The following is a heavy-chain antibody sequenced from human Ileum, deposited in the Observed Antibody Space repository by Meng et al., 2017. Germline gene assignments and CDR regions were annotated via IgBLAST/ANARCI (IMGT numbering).Heavy chain of an antibody. CDR1: GFTFSNYA. J-gene: IGHJ4*02. Sequence: EVQLVVAGGGLVQPGGSLRLYCEVAGFTFSNYAMSWVRHAPGKGLDWVSAISTSSSFIYYAESVRGRFTISRDNSKNTLYLQMNSLRVEDTALYYCVRGGVAPPIDYWGQATLVTVSS. D-gene: IGHD2-15*01. CDR2: ISTSSSFI. V-gene: IGHV3-23*05. CDR3: VRGGVAPPIDY.